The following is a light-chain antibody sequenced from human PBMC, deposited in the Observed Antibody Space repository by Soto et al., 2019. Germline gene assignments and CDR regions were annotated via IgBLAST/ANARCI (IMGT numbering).Light chain of an antibody. J-gene: IGKJ1*01. CDR2: GAS. CDR1: QSVSSSY. CDR3: QQYHTSPLT. Sequence: EIVLTQSPGTLSLSPGERATFSCRSSQSVSSSYIAWYQQKRGQAPRRLIYGASIRATGIPDRFSGSGSGTDFTLTISRLEPEDVALYYCQQYHTSPLTFGQGTKVDIK. V-gene: IGKV3-20*01.